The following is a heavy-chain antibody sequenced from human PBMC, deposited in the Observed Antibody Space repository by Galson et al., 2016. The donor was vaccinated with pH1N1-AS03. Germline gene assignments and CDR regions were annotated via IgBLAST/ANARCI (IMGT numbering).Heavy chain of an antibody. CDR2: VGGVDGSL. D-gene: IGHD3-3*01. Sequence: SLRLSCAASGFTFSIYAMHWVRQAPGKGLEWVSGVGGVDGSLWYAESVKGRFTASRDNSKGTLDLHMNSLRADDTAVYYCARGSGSPHWFDPWGQGTLVTVSS. V-gene: IGHV3-23*01. CDR3: ARGSGSPHWFDP. CDR1: GFTFSIYA. J-gene: IGHJ5*02.